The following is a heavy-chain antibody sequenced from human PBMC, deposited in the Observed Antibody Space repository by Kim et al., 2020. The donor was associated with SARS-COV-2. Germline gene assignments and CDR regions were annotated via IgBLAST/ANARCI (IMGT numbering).Heavy chain of an antibody. V-gene: IGHV5-51*01. D-gene: IGHD6-13*01. CDR1: GYSFTSYW. J-gene: IGHJ5*02. Sequence: GESLKISCKGSGYSFTSYWIGWVRQMPGKGLEWMGIIYPGDSDTRYSPSFQGQVTISADKSISTAYLQWSSLKAPDTAMYYCARLGGDSSSWYGERWFDPWGQGTLVTVSS. CDR3: ARLGGDSSSWYGERWFDP. CDR2: IYPGDSDT.